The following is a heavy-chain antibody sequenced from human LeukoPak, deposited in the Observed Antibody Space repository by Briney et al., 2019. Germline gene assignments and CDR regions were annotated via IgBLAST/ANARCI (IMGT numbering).Heavy chain of an antibody. CDR3: ACLYGSGTSGMDV. Sequence: ASVKVSCKASGYTLTSYYMHWVRQAPGQGLEWMGIINPSGGSTSYAQKFQGRVTMTRDTSTSTVYMELSSLRSEDTAVYYCACLYGSGTSGMDVWGQGTTVTVSS. J-gene: IGHJ6*02. CDR1: GYTLTSYY. D-gene: IGHD3-10*01. V-gene: IGHV1-46*01. CDR2: INPSGGST.